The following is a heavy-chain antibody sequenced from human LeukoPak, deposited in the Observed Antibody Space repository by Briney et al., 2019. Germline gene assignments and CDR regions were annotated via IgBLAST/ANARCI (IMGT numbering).Heavy chain of an antibody. Sequence: SQTLSLTCAISGDSVSSNSAAWNWIRQSPSRGLEWLGRTYYRSKWYNDYAVSVKSRITINPDTSENQFSLQLNPVTPEDTAVYYCAREWTINSSGRLGVDYWGQGTLVTVSS. CDR1: GDSVSSNSAA. CDR2: TYYRSKWYN. V-gene: IGHV6-1*01. D-gene: IGHD6-19*01. J-gene: IGHJ4*02. CDR3: AREWTINSSGRLGVDY.